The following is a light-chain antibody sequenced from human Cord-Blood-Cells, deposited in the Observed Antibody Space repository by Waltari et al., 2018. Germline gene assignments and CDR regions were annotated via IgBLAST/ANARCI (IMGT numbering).Light chain of an antibody. V-gene: IGKV1-33*01. J-gene: IGKJ4*01. CDR2: DAS. Sequence: DIQMTQSPSSPSASAGDRATTTCQASKDISNYLNWYQQKPGRAPKLVIYDASNLQRGVPSRFSGSGSRTDFTFTISNLQPEDVATYYCQQYDNLPLTFGGGTKVEIK. CDR3: QQYDNLPLT. CDR1: KDISNY.